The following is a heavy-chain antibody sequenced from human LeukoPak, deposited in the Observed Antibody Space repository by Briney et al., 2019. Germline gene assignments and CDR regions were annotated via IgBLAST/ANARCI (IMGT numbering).Heavy chain of an antibody. D-gene: IGHD5-18*01. CDR2: IYYSGST. V-gene: IGHV4-39*07. Sequence: SETLSLTCTVSGGSISSSSYYWGWIRQPPGKGLEWIGSIYYSGSTYYSPSLKSRVTISVDTSKNQFSLKLSSVTAADTAVYYCARIFGDTANAFDIWGQGTMVTVSS. CDR3: ARIFGDTANAFDI. CDR1: GGSISSSSYY. J-gene: IGHJ3*02.